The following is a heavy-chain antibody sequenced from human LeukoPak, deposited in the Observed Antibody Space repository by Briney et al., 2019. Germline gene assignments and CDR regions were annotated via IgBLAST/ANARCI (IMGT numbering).Heavy chain of an antibody. J-gene: IGHJ4*02. V-gene: IGHV3-21*01. Sequence: PGGSLRLSCAASGFTFSSYSMNWVRQAPGKGLEWVSCISSSSSYIYYADSVEGRFTISRDNAKNSLYLQMNSLRAEDTAVYYCARAHNWKYGSFDFWGQGTLVTVSS. CDR2: ISSSSSYI. CDR1: GFTFSSYS. D-gene: IGHD1-7*01. CDR3: ARAHNWKYGSFDF.